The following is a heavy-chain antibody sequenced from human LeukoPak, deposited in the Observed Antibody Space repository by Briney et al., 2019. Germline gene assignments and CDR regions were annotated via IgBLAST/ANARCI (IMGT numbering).Heavy chain of an antibody. J-gene: IGHJ4*02. CDR1: GYTFTGYY. V-gene: IGHV1-2*04. CDR2: INPNSGGT. Sequence: GASVEVSCKASGYTFTGYYMHWVRQAPGQGLEWMGWINPNSGGTNYAQKFRGWVTMTRDTSISTAYMELSRLRSDDTAVYYCAVGYCSGGSCYSLGYWGQGTLVTVSS. CDR3: AVGYCSGGSCYSLGY. D-gene: IGHD2-15*01.